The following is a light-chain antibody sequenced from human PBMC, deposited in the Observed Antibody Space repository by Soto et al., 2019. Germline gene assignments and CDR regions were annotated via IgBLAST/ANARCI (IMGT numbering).Light chain of an antibody. V-gene: IGLV2-8*01. Sequence: QPVLTQPPSASGSPGQSVTISCTGTSSDVGGYNYVSWYQQHPGKAPKVMIYEVSKRPSGVPDRFSGSKSGNTASLTVSGLQAEDEADYYCSSYAGSNGVVFGGGTKLTVL. CDR3: SSYAGSNGVV. CDR2: EVS. J-gene: IGLJ2*01. CDR1: SSDVGGYNY.